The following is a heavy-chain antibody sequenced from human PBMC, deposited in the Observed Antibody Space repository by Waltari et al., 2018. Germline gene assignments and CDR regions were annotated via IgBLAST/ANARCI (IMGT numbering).Heavy chain of an antibody. V-gene: IGHV4-38-2*02. D-gene: IGHD3-22*01. CDR1: GYSISSGYY. CDR3: ARDPGYYDTSGYPAYFDY. J-gene: IGHJ4*02. CDR2: IYFSGSN. Sequence: QVQLQESGPGLVKPSETLSLTCTVSGYSISSGYYWGWIRQPPGKGLEWIGGIYFSGSNHDTPSLKSGVTIAGETPKNQFALELGSVTAADPAVYYCARDPGYYDTSGYPAYFDYWGQGTLVTVSS.